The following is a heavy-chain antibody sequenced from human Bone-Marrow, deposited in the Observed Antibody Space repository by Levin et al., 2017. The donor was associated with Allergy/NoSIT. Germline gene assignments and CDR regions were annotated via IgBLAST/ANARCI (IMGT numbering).Heavy chain of an antibody. CDR2: IYSEGTT. J-gene: IGHJ1*01. D-gene: IGHD3-10*01. Sequence: QAGGSLRLSCVGSGFIVNNNYMTWVRQAPGKGLEWVSAIYSEGTTYYADSVKGRFTVSRDNSKNALFLQMNSLRAEDTAVYYCTRTMIPGIIGMHWGQGTLVTVSP. CDR3: TRTMIPGIIGMH. V-gene: IGHV3-53*01. CDR1: GFIVNNNY.